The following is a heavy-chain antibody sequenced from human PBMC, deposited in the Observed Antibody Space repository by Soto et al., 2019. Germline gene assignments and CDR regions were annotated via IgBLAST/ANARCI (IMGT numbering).Heavy chain of an antibody. CDR1: GFTFSNYC. CDR2: INNDGSSP. Sequence: GWSLRLSCATSGFTFSNYCMHLARQAPGKGLVWVSRINNDGSSPRYADSVKGRFTISRDDAKNTLYLQMNSLRAEDTAVYYCARDRDVEGYMDVWGKGTTVSVSS. V-gene: IGHV3-74*01. CDR3: ARDRDVEGYMDV. J-gene: IGHJ6*03. D-gene: IGHD3-16*01.